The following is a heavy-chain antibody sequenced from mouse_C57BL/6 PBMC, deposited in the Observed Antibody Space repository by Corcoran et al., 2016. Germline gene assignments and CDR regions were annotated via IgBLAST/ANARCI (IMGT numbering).Heavy chain of an antibody. CDR2: INTYSGVP. CDR3: ARAMDY. Sequence: QIQLVQSGPELKKPGETVKISCKASGYTFTTYGMSWVKQAPGKGLKWMGWINTYSGVPTYADDFTGRFAFSLETSASTAYLQINNLKNEDTATYFCARAMDYWGQGTSVTVSS. V-gene: IGHV9-3*01. CDR1: GYTFTTYG. J-gene: IGHJ4*01.